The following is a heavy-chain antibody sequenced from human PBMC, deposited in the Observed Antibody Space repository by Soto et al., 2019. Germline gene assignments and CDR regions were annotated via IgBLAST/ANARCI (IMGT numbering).Heavy chain of an antibody. V-gene: IGHV4-39*01. D-gene: IGHD3-16*01. J-gene: IGHJ4*02. CDR3: ARHSLMIPGLTADY. CDR2: IRYSGST. CDR1: GFSITNNNYY. Sequence: SETLSLTCTVSGFSITNNNYYWGWIRQPPGKGLEWIGSIRYSGSTYYNPSLKSRVAISADTSKNLFSLRLSPVAAADTAVYYCARHSLMIPGLTADYWGQGTLVTVSS.